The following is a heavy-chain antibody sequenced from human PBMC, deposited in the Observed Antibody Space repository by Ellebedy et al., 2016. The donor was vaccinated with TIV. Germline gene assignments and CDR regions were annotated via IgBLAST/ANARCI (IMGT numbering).Heavy chain of an antibody. V-gene: IGHV1-46*01. Sequence: AASVKVSCKASGYTFTTYYLHWVRQAPGQGLEWMGIIDPSGGSTSYAQKFQGRVTMTRDTSTDTVYMELGSLRSEDTAVYYCARDGITMVRALDYWGQGTLVTVS. J-gene: IGHJ4*02. D-gene: IGHD3-10*01. CDR2: IDPSGGST. CDR1: GYTFTTYY. CDR3: ARDGITMVRALDY.